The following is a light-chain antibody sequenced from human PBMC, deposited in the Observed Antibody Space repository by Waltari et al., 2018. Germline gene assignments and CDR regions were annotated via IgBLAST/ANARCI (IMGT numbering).Light chain of an antibody. CDR3: QQYHTYWT. J-gene: IGKJ1*01. Sequence: DIQMTQSPSTLSASVGDRVTITCRASQSISSWLAWYQQKPGKAPKLLIYKASSLQRGVPARFSGRGSGTEFTLTITSLQPDDFATYYCQQYHTYWTFGQGTKVEIK. V-gene: IGKV1-5*03. CDR1: QSISSW. CDR2: KAS.